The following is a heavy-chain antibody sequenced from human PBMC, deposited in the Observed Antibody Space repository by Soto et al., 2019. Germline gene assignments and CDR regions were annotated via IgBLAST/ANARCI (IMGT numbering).Heavy chain of an antibody. V-gene: IGHV4-31*03. CDR3: ARLTGGSYFSDY. Sequence: QVQLQESGPGLVKPSQTLSLTCTVSGGSISSGGYYWSWIRQHPGKGLEWIGYIYYSGSTYYNPSLRGRVTISVDTSKNPFSLKLSSVTAADTAVYYCARLTGGSYFSDYWCQGTLVTVSS. J-gene: IGHJ4*02. CDR2: IYYSGST. D-gene: IGHD1-26*01. CDR1: GGSISSGGYY.